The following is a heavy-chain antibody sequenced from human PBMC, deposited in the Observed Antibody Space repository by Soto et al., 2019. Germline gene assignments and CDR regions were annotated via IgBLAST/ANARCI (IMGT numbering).Heavy chain of an antibody. Sequence: QVQLQESGPGLVKPSETLSLTCTVSGGSFKSGSYSWSWIRQPPGKGLEWIGYVYHTGRTSYNPSLKCRVSIAMDPSKNQFSLNLDSVTDADTAVYFCARDFAYFDTWGQGTLVTVSA. J-gene: IGHJ4*02. CDR3: ARDFAYFDT. D-gene: IGHD3-3*01. CDR1: GGSFKSGSYS. CDR2: VYHTGRT. V-gene: IGHV4-61*01.